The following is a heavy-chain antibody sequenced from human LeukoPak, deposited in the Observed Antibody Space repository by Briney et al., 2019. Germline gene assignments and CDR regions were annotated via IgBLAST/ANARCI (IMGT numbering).Heavy chain of an antibody. D-gene: IGHD2-8*02. V-gene: IGHV4-61*02. CDR2: IYTSGST. J-gene: IGHJ2*01. Sequence: PSQTLSLTCTVSGGSISSGSYYWSWIRQPAGKGLEWIGRIYTSGSTNYNPSLKSRVTISVDTSKNQFSLKLTSVTAADTAVYYCASGVFTGGWSYWYFDLWGRGTLVTVSS. CDR1: GGSISSGSYY. CDR3: ASGVFTGGWSYWYFDL.